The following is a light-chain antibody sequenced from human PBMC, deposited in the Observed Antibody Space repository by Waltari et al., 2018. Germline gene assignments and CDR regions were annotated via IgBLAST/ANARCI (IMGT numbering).Light chain of an antibody. CDR1: SNNVGSYNL. V-gene: IGLV2-23*03. CDR2: EGS. Sequence: QAGPTQPASVSGSPGQSITISCTGTSNNVGSYNLVSWYQQHPGKPPKLIIDEGSKRPSGVSNRFSCSKSDNTASLTLSGLQPDDEADYYCCSNVGTSAFFGGGTKLTVL. CDR3: CSNVGTSAF. J-gene: IGLJ2*01.